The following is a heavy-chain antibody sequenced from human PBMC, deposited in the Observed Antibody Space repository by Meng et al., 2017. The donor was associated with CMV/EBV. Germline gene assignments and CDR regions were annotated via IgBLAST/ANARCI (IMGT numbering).Heavy chain of an antibody. J-gene: IGHJ6*02. D-gene: IGHD3-3*01. Sequence: SETLSLTCTVSGGSISSSSYYWGWIRQPPGKGLEWIGEINHSGSTNYNPSLKSRVTISVDTSKNQFSLKLSSVTAADTAVYYCARGGLDFWSGYYPSRYYGMDVWGQGTTVTVSS. V-gene: IGHV4-39*07. CDR3: ARGGLDFWSGYYPSRYYGMDV. CDR2: INHSGST. CDR1: GGSISSSSYY.